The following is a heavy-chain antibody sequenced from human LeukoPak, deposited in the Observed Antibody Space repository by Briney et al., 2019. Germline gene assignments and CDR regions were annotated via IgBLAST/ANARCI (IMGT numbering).Heavy chain of an antibody. CDR2: INQRRNT. CDR1: GGSFSGYS. J-gene: IGHJ2*01. Sequence: LETLSLTCVVYGGSFSGYSWSWIRQPPGKGLEWIGEINQRRNTNYNPSLKSRVTISIDTSKNQFSLKLSSVTAADTAVYFCARHGWHAWYFDLWGRGTLVTVSS. CDR3: ARHGWHAWYFDL. D-gene: IGHD6-19*01. V-gene: IGHV4-34*01.